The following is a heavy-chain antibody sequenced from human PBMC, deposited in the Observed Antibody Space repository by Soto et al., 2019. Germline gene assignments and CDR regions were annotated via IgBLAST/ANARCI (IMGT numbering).Heavy chain of an antibody. D-gene: IGHD3-3*01. V-gene: IGHV3-15*01. CDR1: GFSFDKAW. Sequence: GGSLRLSCAASGFSFDKAWMSWVRLTPGRGLEWVGRIRNKTDGGTSDYPSSVRDRFTVSSDDSRSILYLQMNTLKTEDTAVYYCITDPYYDFWSGYHFDYWGQGALVTVSS. CDR3: ITDPYYDFWSGYHFDY. CDR2: IRNKTDGGTS. J-gene: IGHJ4*02.